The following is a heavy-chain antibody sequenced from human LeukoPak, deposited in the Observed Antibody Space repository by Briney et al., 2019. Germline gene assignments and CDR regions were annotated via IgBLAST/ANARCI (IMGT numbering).Heavy chain of an antibody. CDR3: ASRNDILTGYVFDF. D-gene: IGHD3-9*01. CDR1: GGSVSSSIYY. Sequence: SETLSLTCTVSGGSVSSSIYYWGWIRQPPGKGLEWIGSIYYSGSTSYNPSLKSRVTISVDTSKNQFSMKLTSVTAADTAVYYCASRNDILTGYVFDFWGQGTVVTVSS. CDR2: IYYSGST. V-gene: IGHV4-39*01. J-gene: IGHJ4*02.